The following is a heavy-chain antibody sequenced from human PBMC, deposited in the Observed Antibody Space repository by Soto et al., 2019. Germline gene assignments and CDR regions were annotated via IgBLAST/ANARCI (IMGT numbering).Heavy chain of an antibody. CDR2: ISGSGGST. CDR3: AKSELVLGRANWEDFDY. CDR1: GFTFSSYA. Sequence: GGSLRLSCAASGFTFSSYAMSWVRQSPGKGLEWVSAISGSGGSTYYADSVKGRFTISRDNSKNTLYLQMNSLRAEDTAVYYCAKSELVLGRANWEDFDYWGQGTLVTVSS. J-gene: IGHJ4*02. V-gene: IGHV3-23*01. D-gene: IGHD7-27*01.